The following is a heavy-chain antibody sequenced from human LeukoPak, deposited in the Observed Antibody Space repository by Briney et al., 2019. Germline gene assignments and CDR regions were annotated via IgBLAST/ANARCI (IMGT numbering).Heavy chain of an antibody. J-gene: IGHJ6*02. Sequence: LAGGSLRLSCAASGFTFSNYWMYWVRQAPGEALMWVSRIKSDGSSTTYADSVKGRFTISRDNAKNTLYLQMNSLRAEDTAVYYCSRDSLSSCGGDCYSGLDVWGQGTTVTVSS. CDR3: SRDSLSSCGGDCYSGLDV. D-gene: IGHD2-21*02. CDR2: IKSDGSST. V-gene: IGHV3-74*01. CDR1: GFTFSNYW.